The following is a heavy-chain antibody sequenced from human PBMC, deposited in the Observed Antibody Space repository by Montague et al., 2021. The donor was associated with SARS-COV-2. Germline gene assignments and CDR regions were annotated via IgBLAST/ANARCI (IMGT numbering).Heavy chain of an antibody. J-gene: IGHJ2*01. D-gene: IGHD6-19*01. CDR1: GGSITSYY. CDR2: IYYSGST. CDR3: ARGSGWYKYWYFDL. Sequence: SETLSLTCTVSGGSITSYYWSWIRQPPGKGLEYIGYIYYSGSTNYNPSLKNRVTISIDTSKNQFSLKLSSVTAADTAVYYCARGSGWYKYWYFDLWGRGTLVTVSS. V-gene: IGHV4-59*12.